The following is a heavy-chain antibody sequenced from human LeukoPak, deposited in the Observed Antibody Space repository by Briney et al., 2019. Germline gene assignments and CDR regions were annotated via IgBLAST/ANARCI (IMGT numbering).Heavy chain of an antibody. CDR3: SRDGGFWSAYPLDY. J-gene: IGHJ4*02. D-gene: IGHD3-3*01. Sequence: PGGSLRPSCAASGFTFSDYWMTWVRQAPGKGLERLATIKKDGSEKYYVDSVKGRFTISRDNAKNSLDLQMNSLRAEDTAVYYCSRDGGFWSAYPLDYWGQGTLVTVSA. CDR2: IKKDGSEK. CDR1: GFTFSDYW. V-gene: IGHV3-7*01.